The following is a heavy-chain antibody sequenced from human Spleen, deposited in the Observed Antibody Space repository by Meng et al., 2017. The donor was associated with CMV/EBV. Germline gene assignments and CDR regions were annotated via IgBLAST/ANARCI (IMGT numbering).Heavy chain of an antibody. CDR2: ISHSGST. CDR3: ARGSGTYYGHWFDP. Sequence: VFGGSFSGYYWSWIRQPPGKGLEWIGEISHSGSTNYNPPLKSRVTISLDASKNQFYLRLSSVTAADTAVYYCARGSGTYYGHWFDPWGQGTLVTVSS. J-gene: IGHJ5*02. V-gene: IGHV4-34*01. D-gene: IGHD3-10*01. CDR1: GGSFSGYY.